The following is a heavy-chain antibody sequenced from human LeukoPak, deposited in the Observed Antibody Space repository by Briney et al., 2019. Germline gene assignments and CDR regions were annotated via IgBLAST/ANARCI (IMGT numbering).Heavy chain of an antibody. Sequence: SMKVSCKASGGTFSSYAISWVRQAPGQGLEWMGRIIPILGIANYAQKFQGRVTITADKSTSTAYMELSSLRSEDTAVYYCARDVHTDCSSTSCYLSGEGWFDPWGQGTLVTVSS. V-gene: IGHV1-69*04. CDR1: GGTFSSYA. CDR3: ARDVHTDCSSTSCYLSGEGWFDP. J-gene: IGHJ5*02. CDR2: IIPILGIA. D-gene: IGHD2-2*01.